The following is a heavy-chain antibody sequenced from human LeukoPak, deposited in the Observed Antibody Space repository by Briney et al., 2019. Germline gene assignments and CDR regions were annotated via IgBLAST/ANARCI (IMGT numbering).Heavy chain of an antibody. V-gene: IGHV3-23*01. D-gene: IGHD2-2*01. CDR1: GFTFSSYA. J-gene: IGHJ4*02. Sequence: GGSLRLSCAASGFTFSSYAMSWVRQAPGKGLEWVSAISGSGGSTYYADSVKGRFTISRDNSKNTLYLQMNSLRAEDTAVYYCAKDRSIVVVPARGDYWGQGTLVTVSS. CDR2: ISGSGGST. CDR3: AKDRSIVVVPARGDY.